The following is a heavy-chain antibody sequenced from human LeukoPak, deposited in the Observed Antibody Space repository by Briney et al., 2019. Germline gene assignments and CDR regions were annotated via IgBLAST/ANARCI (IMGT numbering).Heavy chain of an antibody. J-gene: IGHJ4*02. Sequence: SETLSLTCTVSHYSISSNYYWGWIRQPPGKGLEWIGSIYHSGSTYYNPSLRSRVTISVDTSKNQFSLKLTSVTAADTAVYYCARSSGYMSYWGQGTLVTVSS. V-gene: IGHV4-38-2*02. D-gene: IGHD3-22*01. CDR1: HYSISSNYY. CDR2: IYHSGST. CDR3: ARSSGYMSY.